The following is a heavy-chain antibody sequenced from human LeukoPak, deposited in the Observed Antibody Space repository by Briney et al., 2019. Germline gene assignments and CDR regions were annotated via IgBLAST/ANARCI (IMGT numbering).Heavy chain of an antibody. CDR2: TYYTSKWNN. CDR1: GDSVSSNSVA. Sequence: SQTLSLTCAISGDSVSSNSVAWNWFRQSPSRGLEWLGRTYYTSKWNNDYAESVQSRIAVNPDTSKNQFSLYLNPVTLEDTAVYYCARQASRRFDPWGQGTLVTVSS. J-gene: IGHJ5*02. CDR3: ARQASRRFDP. V-gene: IGHV6-1*01.